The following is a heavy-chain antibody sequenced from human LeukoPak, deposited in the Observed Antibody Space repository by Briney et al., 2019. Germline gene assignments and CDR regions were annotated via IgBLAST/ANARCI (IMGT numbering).Heavy chain of an antibody. D-gene: IGHD3-10*01. Sequence: GGSLRLPCAASGFTFRNYVIHWVRQAPGKGLEWVAVTSSDLNVKLYADSVKGRFTISRDNSRSTLYLQMNSLRPEDTAIYYCAREGYYGSGSPPSLYFDYWGQGTLVTVSS. V-gene: IGHV3-30-3*01. CDR3: AREGYYGSGSPPSLYFDY. CDR1: GFTFRNYV. CDR2: TSSDLNVK. J-gene: IGHJ4*02.